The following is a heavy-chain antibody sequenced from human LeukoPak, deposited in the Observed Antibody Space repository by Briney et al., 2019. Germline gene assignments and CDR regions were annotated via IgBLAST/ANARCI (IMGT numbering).Heavy chain of an antibody. Sequence: PGGSLRLSCVVSGFTFSDHYMDWVRQAPGKGLEWVGRSRDKASDYTTAYAASVKGRFTISRDNSKNSLYLQMNSLKTEDTAVYYCARRIVAAGTLDYWGQGTRVTASS. J-gene: IGHJ4*02. CDR1: GFTFSDHY. CDR2: SRDKASDYTT. V-gene: IGHV3-72*01. D-gene: IGHD6-13*01. CDR3: ARRIVAAGTLDY.